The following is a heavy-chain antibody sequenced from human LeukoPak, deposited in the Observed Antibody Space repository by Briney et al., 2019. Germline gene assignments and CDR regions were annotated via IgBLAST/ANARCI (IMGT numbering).Heavy chain of an antibody. J-gene: IGHJ4*02. Sequence: ASVKVSCKASGYTFTSYAIHWVRQAPGQRLEWMGWINAGNGNTKYSQKFQGRVTITRDTSASTAYMELSSLRSEDTAVHYCARVRDYGDYDYWGQGTLVTVSS. V-gene: IGHV1-3*01. CDR2: INAGNGNT. CDR3: ARVRDYGDYDY. CDR1: GYTFTSYA. D-gene: IGHD4-17*01.